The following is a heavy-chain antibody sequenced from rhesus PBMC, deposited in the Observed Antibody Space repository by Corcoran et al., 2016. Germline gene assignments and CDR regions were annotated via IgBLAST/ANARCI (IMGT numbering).Heavy chain of an antibody. V-gene: IGHV4S11*01. CDR1: GGSISGYY. J-gene: IGHJ5-1*01. CDR3: ARQTSGWAVTDV. D-gene: IGHD6-31*01. Sequence: QVQLQESGPGLVKPSETLSLTCHVSGGSISGYYGNWIRQLPGKGLEWMGNFHGSGTTTNYKPSLKSRVTLSVGTSKNQFSLKLTSVTAADTAVYYCARQTSGWAVTDVWGPGVLVTVSS. CDR2: FHGSGTTT.